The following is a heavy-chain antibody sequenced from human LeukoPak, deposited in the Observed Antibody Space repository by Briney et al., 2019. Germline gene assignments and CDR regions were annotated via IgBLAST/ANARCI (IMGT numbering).Heavy chain of an antibody. V-gene: IGHV3-48*04. CDR3: AKDPLQYGSGSYHFDH. CDR2: ISVDSSTI. Sequence: AGGSLRLSCAASGFSFRNYCMNWVRQAPGKGLEWVSYISVDSSTIYYADSVKGRFTISRDNAENSLFLQMNSLGSEDTAVYYCAKDPLQYGSGSYHFDHWGQGTPVIVSS. CDR1: GFSFRNYC. J-gene: IGHJ4*02. D-gene: IGHD3-10*01.